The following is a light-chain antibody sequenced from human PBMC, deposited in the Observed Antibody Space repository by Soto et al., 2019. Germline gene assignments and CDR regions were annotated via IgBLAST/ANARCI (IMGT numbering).Light chain of an antibody. CDR2: GAS. V-gene: IGKV3-15*01. CDR3: QQYNNWPPGT. CDR1: QSVSSN. J-gene: IGKJ1*01. Sequence: EIVMTQSPATLSVSPGERATLSCRASQSVSSNLAWYQQKPGQAPRLLIYGASTRATGIPARFSGSGSGTEFTLTISSLQSEDFAVYYCQQYNNWPPGTFGQGDQGGYQT.